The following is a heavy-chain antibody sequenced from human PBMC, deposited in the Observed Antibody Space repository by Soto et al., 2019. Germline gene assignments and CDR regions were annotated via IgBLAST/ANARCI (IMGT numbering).Heavy chain of an antibody. Sequence: SETLSLTCTVSGGSISDGYYWSWIRQHPGQGLEXIGXXSXXGXTXXXPXXXSRLTISVDRSKSQFSLNLSSVTAADTAVYYCARRDRSGYSYWLDTWGQGTLVTVSS. D-gene: IGHD3-22*01. CDR1: GGSISDGYY. CDR3: ARRDRSGYSYWLDT. J-gene: IGHJ5*02. CDR2: XSXXGXT. V-gene: IGHV4-31*03.